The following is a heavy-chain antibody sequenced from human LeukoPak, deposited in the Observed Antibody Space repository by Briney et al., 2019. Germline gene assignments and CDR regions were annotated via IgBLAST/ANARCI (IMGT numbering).Heavy chain of an antibody. CDR3: ARDRGSSSWPYWYFDL. CDR2: IYYSGST. J-gene: IGHJ2*01. Sequence: SETLSLTCTVSGGSISSTTYYWGWIRQPPGKGLQWIGNIYYSGSTNYNPSLKSRVTISVDTSKNQFSLKLSSVTAADTAVYYCARDRGSSSWPYWYFDLWGRGTLVTVSS. CDR1: GGSISSTTYY. D-gene: IGHD6-13*01. V-gene: IGHV4-61*01.